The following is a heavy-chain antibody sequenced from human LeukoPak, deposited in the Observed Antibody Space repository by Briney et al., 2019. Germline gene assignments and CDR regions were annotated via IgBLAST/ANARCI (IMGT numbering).Heavy chain of an antibody. CDR2: IYSGGST. CDR1: GFTVSSNY. J-gene: IGHJ6*02. Sequence: PGGSLRLSCAASGFTVSSNYMSWVRQAPGKGLEWVSVIYSGGSTYYADSVKGRFTISRDNSKNSLYLQMNSLRAGDTAVYYCARGPGVVTAMAYYYYGMDVWGQGTTVTVSS. CDR3: ARGPGVVTAMAYYYYGMDV. D-gene: IGHD2-21*02. V-gene: IGHV3-53*01.